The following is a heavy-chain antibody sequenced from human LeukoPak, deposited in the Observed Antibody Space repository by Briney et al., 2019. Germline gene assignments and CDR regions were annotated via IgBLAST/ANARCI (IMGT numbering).Heavy chain of an antibody. CDR1: GYTFTRYW. Sequence: GESLKISCKGSGYTFTRYWIGWVRQMPGKGLEWMGHIYPTDSDVKYSPSFQGQVTISADKSLNTAYLQWSNLKASDTAMYYCARLPRGGWYDYWGQGTLVTVSS. CDR2: IYPTDSDV. CDR3: ARLPRGGWYDY. D-gene: IGHD6-19*01. J-gene: IGHJ4*02. V-gene: IGHV5-51*01.